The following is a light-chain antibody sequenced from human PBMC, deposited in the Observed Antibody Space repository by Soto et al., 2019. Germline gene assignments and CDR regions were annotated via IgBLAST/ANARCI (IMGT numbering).Light chain of an antibody. CDR1: SSDVGSYNL. CDR3: CSYAGSSTYV. V-gene: IGLV2-23*02. J-gene: IGLJ1*01. Sequence: SVLTQPASLSGSPGQSITISCTGTSSDVGSYNLVSWYQQHPGKAPKLMIYEVSKRPSGVSNRFSGSKSGNTASLTISVLQAEDEADYYCCSYAGSSTYVFGTGTKVTVL. CDR2: EVS.